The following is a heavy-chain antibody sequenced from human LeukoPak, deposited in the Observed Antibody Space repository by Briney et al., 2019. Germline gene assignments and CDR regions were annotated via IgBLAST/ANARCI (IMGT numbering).Heavy chain of an antibody. D-gene: IGHD2-2*01. J-gene: IGHJ5*02. CDR1: GGSISSYY. CDR3: ARLSDIVVVPAAMAFDP. V-gene: IGHV4-59*01. CDR2: IYYSGST. Sequence: PSETLSLTCTVSGGSISSYYWSWIRQPPGKGLEWIGYIYYSGSTNYNPSLKSRVTISVDTSKNQFSLKLSSVTAADTAVYYCARLSDIVVVPAAMAFDPWGQGTLVTVSS.